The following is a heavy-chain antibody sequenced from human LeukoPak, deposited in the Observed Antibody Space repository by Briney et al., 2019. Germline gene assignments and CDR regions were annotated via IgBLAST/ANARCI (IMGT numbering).Heavy chain of an antibody. CDR2: IYYTGST. CDR1: GEFFSGFY. J-gene: IGHJ4*02. Sequence: SETLSLTCDVHGEFFSGFYWSWIRQSPGKGLEWIGFIYYTGSTNYNPSLKSRVTTSIDTSKNQFSLKLSSVTAADTAVYYCARDRYYDSSGPSFDYWGPGTLVTVSS. V-gene: IGHV4-59*01. D-gene: IGHD3-22*01. CDR3: ARDRYYDSSGPSFDY.